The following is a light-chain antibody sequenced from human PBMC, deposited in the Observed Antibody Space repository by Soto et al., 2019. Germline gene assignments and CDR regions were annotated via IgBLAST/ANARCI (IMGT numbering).Light chain of an antibody. CDR3: QQYGSSPFT. Sequence: EIGLTQSPGTLSLSPGERATLSCRASQSVSGSCLAWYQQKPGQAPRLLTYGASSRATGIPDRFSGSGSGTDFTLTISRLEPEDFAGYYCQQYGSSPFTFGPGTKVDIK. CDR2: GAS. CDR1: QSVSGSC. J-gene: IGKJ3*01. V-gene: IGKV3-20*01.